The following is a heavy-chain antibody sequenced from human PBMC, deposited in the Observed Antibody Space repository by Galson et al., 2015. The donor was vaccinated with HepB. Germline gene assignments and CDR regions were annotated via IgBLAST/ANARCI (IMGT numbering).Heavy chain of an antibody. V-gene: IGHV3-11*01. Sequence: SLRLSCAASGFTLSDHYMSWIRQAPGEGLEWVSYISGTGFRKYNAESVRGRFTISWDNAKTSLYLQLSSLRVEDTAVYYCARLTDFWSGYEGIDHWGQGTLVTVSS. D-gene: IGHD3-3*01. J-gene: IGHJ4*02. CDR1: GFTLSDHY. CDR3: ARLTDFWSGYEGIDH. CDR2: ISGTGFRK.